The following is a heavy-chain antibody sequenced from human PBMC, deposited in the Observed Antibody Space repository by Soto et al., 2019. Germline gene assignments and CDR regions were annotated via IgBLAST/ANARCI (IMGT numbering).Heavy chain of an antibody. CDR2: IVVGSGNT. V-gene: IGHV1-58*02. J-gene: IGHJ3*02. CDR1: GFTFTSSA. D-gene: IGHD3-9*01. Sequence: ASVKVSCKASGFTFTSSAMQWVRQARGQRLEWIGWIVVGSGNTNYAQKFQERVTITRDMSTSTAYMELSSLRSEDTAVYYCAASARYFDWSISAWAFDIWGQGTMVTVSS. CDR3: AASARYFDWSISAWAFDI.